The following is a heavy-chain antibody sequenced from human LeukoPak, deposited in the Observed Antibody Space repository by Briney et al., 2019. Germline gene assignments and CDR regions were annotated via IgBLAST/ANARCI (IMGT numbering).Heavy chain of an antibody. D-gene: IGHD3-3*01. Sequence: PSETLSLTRTVSDGSISSYYWSWIRQPPGKGLEWIGYIYYSGSTNYNPSLKSRVTISVDTSKNQFSLKLSSVTAADTAVYYCARYPDPNYEHYYYYYGMDVWGKGTTVTVSS. CDR1: DGSISSYY. V-gene: IGHV4-59*01. J-gene: IGHJ6*04. CDR3: ARYPDPNYEHYYYYYGMDV. CDR2: IYYSGST.